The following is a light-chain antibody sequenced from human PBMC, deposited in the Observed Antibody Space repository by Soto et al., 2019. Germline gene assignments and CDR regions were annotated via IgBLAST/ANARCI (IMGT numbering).Light chain of an antibody. Sequence: EIVLTQSPGTLSLSPGERATLSCRASQSVSSSYLAWYQQKTGQAPRLLIYGASSRATVIPDRFSGSGSGTDFTLTISRLEPEDFAVYYCQQYGSSPPITFGQGTKVEIK. CDR2: GAS. V-gene: IGKV3-20*01. J-gene: IGKJ1*01. CDR1: QSVSSSY. CDR3: QQYGSSPPIT.